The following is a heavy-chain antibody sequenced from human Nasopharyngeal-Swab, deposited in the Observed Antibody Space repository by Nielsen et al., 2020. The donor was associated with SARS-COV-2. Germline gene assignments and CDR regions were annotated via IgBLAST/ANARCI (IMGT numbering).Heavy chain of an antibody. CDR1: AFSFVDYA. Sequence: GGTLRLSCTASAFSFVDYAMSWFRQAPGKGLEWIAFIRSNIHGGTTEYAASVRGRFVMSRDDSKLIAYLLLDSLKTEDTGVYYCTRVLVAAGPMLDYWGQGTLVTVSS. CDR3: TRVLVAAGPMLDY. V-gene: IGHV3-49*03. CDR2: IRSNIHGGTT. J-gene: IGHJ4*02. D-gene: IGHD6-13*01.